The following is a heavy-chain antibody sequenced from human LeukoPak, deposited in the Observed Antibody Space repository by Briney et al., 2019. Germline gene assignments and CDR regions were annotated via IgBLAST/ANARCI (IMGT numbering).Heavy chain of an antibody. CDR2: VYHSGST. Sequence: SETLSLTCSVSGYSISSGYYWGWIRQPPGKGLEWIGNVYHSGSTYYNSSLKSRVTISVDTSKNQFSLKLSSVTAADTAVYYCARGGGTKPRSFDYWGQGTLVTVSS. D-gene: IGHD1-26*01. J-gene: IGHJ4*02. CDR3: ARGGGTKPRSFDY. V-gene: IGHV4-38-2*02. CDR1: GYSISSGYY.